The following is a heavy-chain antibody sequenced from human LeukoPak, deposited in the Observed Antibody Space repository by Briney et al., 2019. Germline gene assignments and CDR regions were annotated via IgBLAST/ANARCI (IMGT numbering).Heavy chain of an antibody. V-gene: IGHV3-30*04. CDR2: ISYDGSNK. Sequence: GRSLRLSCAASGFTFSSYAMHWVRQAPGKGLEWVAVISYDGSNKYYADSVKGRFTISRDNSKNTLYLQMNSLRAEDTAVYYCARGDYGGRGYFDYWGQGTLVTVSS. CDR1: GFTFSSYA. J-gene: IGHJ4*02. D-gene: IGHD4-23*01. CDR3: ARGDYGGRGYFDY.